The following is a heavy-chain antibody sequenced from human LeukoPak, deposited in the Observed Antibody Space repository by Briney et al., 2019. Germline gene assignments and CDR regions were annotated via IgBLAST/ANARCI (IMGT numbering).Heavy chain of an antibody. D-gene: IGHD3-10*01. CDR3: ARQGSSLLWFGELLN. CDR2: IYHSWST. J-gene: IGHJ4*02. Sequence: SETLSLTCAVSGYSISSGYYWGWIRQPPGKGLEWIGSIYHSWSTYYNPSLKSRVTISGDTSKNHFSLKLSSVTAADTAVYYCARQGSSLLWFGELLNWGQGTLVTVSS. CDR1: GYSISSGYY. V-gene: IGHV4-38-2*01.